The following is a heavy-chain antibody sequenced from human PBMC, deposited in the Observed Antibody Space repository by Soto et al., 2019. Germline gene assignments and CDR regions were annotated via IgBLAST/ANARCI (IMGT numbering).Heavy chain of an antibody. J-gene: IGHJ4*02. CDR2: ITHSGST. Sequence: NPSETLSLTCAVYGGSFSGYYWTWIHQPPGKGLEWIGEITHSGSTNYNPSLKSRVTISVDTSKNQFSLNLNSVTAADTAVYYCARSSVRGWSYWGQGTLVTVSS. CDR3: ARSSVRGWSY. CDR1: GGSFSGYY. D-gene: IGHD3-10*02. V-gene: IGHV4-34*01.